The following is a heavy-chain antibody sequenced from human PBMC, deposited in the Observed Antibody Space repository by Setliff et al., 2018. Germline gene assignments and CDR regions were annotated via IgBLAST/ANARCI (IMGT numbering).Heavy chain of an antibody. CDR1: GGSVSSGSYY. D-gene: IGHD2-15*01. CDR2: IYYSGST. V-gene: IGHV4-61*01. Sequence: SETLSLTCTVSGGSVSSGSYYWSWIRQPPGKGLEWTGYIYYSGSTNYNPSLKSRVTISVDTSKNQFSLKLSSVTAADTAVYYCARSQWGGESYYFDYWGQGTLVTVSS. J-gene: IGHJ4*02. CDR3: ARSQWGGESYYFDY.